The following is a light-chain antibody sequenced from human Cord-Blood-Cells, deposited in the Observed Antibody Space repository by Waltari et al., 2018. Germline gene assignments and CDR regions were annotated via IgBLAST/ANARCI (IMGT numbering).Light chain of an antibody. CDR3: QQRSNWFT. J-gene: IGKJ5*01. CDR2: DAS. V-gene: IGKV3-11*01. Sequence: EIVLPQSPATLSLSPGERATLSCRASQSVSSYLAWYQQKPGQAPRHLIYDASNRATGIPARFSGSGSGTDFTLTISSLEPEDFAVYYCQQRSNWFTFGQGTRLEIK. CDR1: QSVSSY.